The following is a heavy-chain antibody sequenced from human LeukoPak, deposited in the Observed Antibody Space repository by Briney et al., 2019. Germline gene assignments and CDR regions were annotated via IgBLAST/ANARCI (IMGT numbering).Heavy chain of an antibody. CDR3: ARKNSGNTYYFDY. V-gene: IGHV3-30-3*01. Sequence: GGSLRLSCAASGFTFITCAMHWVRQAPGKGLEWVALVSKDGSNKYYADSVKGRFTISRDNSKDTLYLQMDSLRPEDTAVYYCARKNSGNTYYFDYWGQGTLVTVSS. CDR1: GFTFITCA. J-gene: IGHJ4*02. CDR2: VSKDGSNK. D-gene: IGHD3-10*01.